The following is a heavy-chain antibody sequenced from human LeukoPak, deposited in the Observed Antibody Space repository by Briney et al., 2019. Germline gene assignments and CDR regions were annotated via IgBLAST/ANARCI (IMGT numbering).Heavy chain of an antibody. J-gene: IGHJ4*02. V-gene: IGHV4-59*12. Sequence: SETLSLTCNVSGGSIRGYYWAWIRQPPGKGLECIGYMYYTGSFNYNPSLESRVTISVDTSKNQFSLKLSSVTAADTAVYYCARGARGWFDNWGQGTLVTVSS. CDR3: ARGARGWFDN. D-gene: IGHD6-19*01. CDR1: GGSIRGYY. CDR2: MYYTGSF.